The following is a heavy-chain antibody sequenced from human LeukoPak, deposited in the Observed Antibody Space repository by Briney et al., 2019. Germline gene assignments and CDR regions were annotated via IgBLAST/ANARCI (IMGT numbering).Heavy chain of an antibody. D-gene: IGHD3-22*01. CDR3: AKDRGITMIVGDNWFDP. J-gene: IGHJ5*02. Sequence: GSLRLSCAASGFTISSYSMRRVRQPARDGLVWVSALIGSGGSIYYADSVKGRFTISRDNSKNTLYLQMNSLRAEDTAVYYCAKDRGITMIVGDNWFDPWGQGTLVTVSS. V-gene: IGHV3-23*01. CDR1: GFTISSYS. CDR2: LIGSGGSI.